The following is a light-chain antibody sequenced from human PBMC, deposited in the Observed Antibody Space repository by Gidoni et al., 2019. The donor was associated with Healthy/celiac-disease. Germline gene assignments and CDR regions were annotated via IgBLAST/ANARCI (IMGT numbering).Light chain of an antibody. CDR2: GAS. V-gene: IGKV3-15*01. Sequence: DIVMTQSTATPSVSPGERATLSCRASQSVSSNLAWYQQKPGQAPRLLIYGASTRATGIPARFSGSGSGTEFTLTISSLQSEYFAVYYCQQYNNWPPQLTFGGGTKAEIK. J-gene: IGKJ4*01. CDR1: QSVSSN. CDR3: QQYNNWPPQLT.